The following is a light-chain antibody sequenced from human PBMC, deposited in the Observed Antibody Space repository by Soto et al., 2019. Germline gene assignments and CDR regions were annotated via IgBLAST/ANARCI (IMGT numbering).Light chain of an antibody. CDR2: GAA. CDR1: QSVGSS. V-gene: IGKV3-11*01. CDR3: HHRSSWPRT. J-gene: IGKJ1*01. Sequence: DIVLTQSPATLSLSPGDRATLCCRASQSVGSSLAWYSQHPDQSPRLLIHGAAYRASGTPARIGGSESGTDFTPSITSLEPEDFAVYYCHHRSSWPRTFGRGTKVDIK.